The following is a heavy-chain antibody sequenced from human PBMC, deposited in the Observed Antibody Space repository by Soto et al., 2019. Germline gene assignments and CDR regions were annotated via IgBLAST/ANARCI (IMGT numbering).Heavy chain of an antibody. Sequence: QVQLVESGGGLVKPGGSLRLSCAASGFTFSDYYMSWIRQAPGKGLEWVSYISSSGSTIYYADSVKGRFTISRDNAKNSLYLQMNSLRAEDTAVYYCARLDGNSYDSSGYYYYYYGMEVWGQGTTVTVSS. D-gene: IGHD3-22*01. CDR3: ARLDGNSYDSSGYYYYYYGMEV. CDR2: ISSSGSTI. J-gene: IGHJ6*02. CDR1: GFTFSDYY. V-gene: IGHV3-11*01.